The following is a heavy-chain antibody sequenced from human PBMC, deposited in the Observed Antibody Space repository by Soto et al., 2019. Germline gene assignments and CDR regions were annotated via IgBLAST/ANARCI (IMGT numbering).Heavy chain of an antibody. CDR1: GYTFTSYG. Sequence: GASVKVSCKASGYTFTSYGISWVRQAPGQGLEWMGWISAYNGNTNYAQKPQGRVTMTTDTSTSTAYMELRSLRSDDTAVYYCARDSRITIFGVALVDAFDIWGQGTMVTVSS. D-gene: IGHD3-3*01. CDR3: ARDSRITIFGVALVDAFDI. J-gene: IGHJ3*02. V-gene: IGHV1-18*01. CDR2: ISAYNGNT.